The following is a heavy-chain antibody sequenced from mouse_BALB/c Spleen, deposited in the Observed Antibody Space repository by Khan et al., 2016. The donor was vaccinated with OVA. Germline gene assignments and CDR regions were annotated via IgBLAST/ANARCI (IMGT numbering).Heavy chain of an antibody. D-gene: IGHD1-1*01. J-gene: IGHJ3*01. CDR1: GYSFTDYT. CDR3: ARGNYYGSNSWLAY. CDR2: INPYNGGT. Sequence: LVESGASMKISCKTSGYSFTDYTLNWVRQSHGKNLEWIGLINPYNGGTTYNQKFKGKATLTVDKSSSTAYMELLSLTSEDSAVYYCARGNYYGSNSWLAYWGQGTLVTVSA. V-gene: IGHV1-18*01.